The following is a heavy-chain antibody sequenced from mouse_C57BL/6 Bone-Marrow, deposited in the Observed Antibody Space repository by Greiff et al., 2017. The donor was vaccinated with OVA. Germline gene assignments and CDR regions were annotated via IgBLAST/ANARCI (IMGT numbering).Heavy chain of an antibody. CDR3: ARGGDPPFAY. CDR1: GFTFSDYG. Sequence: EVKLMESGGGLVKPGGSLKLSCAASGFTFSDYGMHWVRQAPEKGLEWVAYISSGSSTIYYADTVKGRFNISRDNAKNTLFLQMTSLRSEDTAMYYCARGGDPPFAYWGQGTLVTVSA. CDR2: ISSGSSTI. J-gene: IGHJ3*01. D-gene: IGHD3-3*01. V-gene: IGHV5-17*01.